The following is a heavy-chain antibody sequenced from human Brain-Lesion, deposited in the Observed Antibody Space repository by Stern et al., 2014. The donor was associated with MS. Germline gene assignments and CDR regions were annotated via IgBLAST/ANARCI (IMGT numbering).Heavy chain of an antibody. CDR3: AGEEDIRYCSGGSCTGNWFDP. D-gene: IGHD2-15*01. CDR2: IYYSGNT. J-gene: IGHJ5*02. CDR1: GGSVSSTSYA. V-gene: IGHV4-39*01. Sequence: VHLVESGPGLVKPSETLSLTCTVAGGSVSSTSYAWAWIRQPPGKGLEWIGTIYYSGNTYYSPSLKSRLTISLDTSKNQFSLQLRSVTAADTAVYYCAGEEDIRYCSGGSCTGNWFDPWGQGTLVTVSS.